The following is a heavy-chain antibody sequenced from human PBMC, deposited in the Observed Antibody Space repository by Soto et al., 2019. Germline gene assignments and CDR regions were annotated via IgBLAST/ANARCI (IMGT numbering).Heavy chain of an antibody. CDR3: TTEGGRYGDYLFDY. CDR1: GFTFSNAW. Sequence: GGSLRLSCAASGFTFSNAWMNWVRQAPGKGLEWVGRIKSKTDGGTTDYAAPVKGRFTISRDDSKNTLYLQMNSLKTEDTAVYYCTTEGGRYGDYLFDYWGQGTLVTVSS. D-gene: IGHD4-17*01. J-gene: IGHJ4*02. V-gene: IGHV3-15*07. CDR2: IKSKTDGGTT.